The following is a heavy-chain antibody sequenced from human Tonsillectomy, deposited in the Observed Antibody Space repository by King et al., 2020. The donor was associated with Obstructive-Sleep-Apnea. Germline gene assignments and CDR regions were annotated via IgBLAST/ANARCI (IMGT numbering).Heavy chain of an antibody. J-gene: IGHJ5*02. Sequence: VQLVESGGGVVQPGRSLRLSWAASGLTFSNYGMHWVRQAPGEGLEWVAIISFDGSDKYYAYSLKGRFTISRDNSKSTLYLQMYSPRPEDTAVYYCGGYNWFDAWGQGTLVTVSS. D-gene: IGHD6-13*01. CDR2: ISFDGSDK. V-gene: IGHV3-30*03. CDR3: GGYNWFDA. CDR1: GLTFSNYG.